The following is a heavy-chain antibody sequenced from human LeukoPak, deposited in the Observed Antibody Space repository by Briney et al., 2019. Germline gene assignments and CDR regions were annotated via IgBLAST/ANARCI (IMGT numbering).Heavy chain of an antibody. J-gene: IGHJ4*02. D-gene: IGHD3-22*01. Sequence: PGGSLRLSCAASGFTVSSNYMSWVRQAPGKGLEWVSVIYSCGSTYYADSVKGRFTISRDNSKNTLYLQMNSLRAEDTAVYYCAREDSSYYYDSSGYLGGPDYWGQGTLVTVSS. CDR2: IYSCGST. CDR1: GFTVSSNY. V-gene: IGHV3-66*01. CDR3: AREDSSYYYDSSGYLGGPDY.